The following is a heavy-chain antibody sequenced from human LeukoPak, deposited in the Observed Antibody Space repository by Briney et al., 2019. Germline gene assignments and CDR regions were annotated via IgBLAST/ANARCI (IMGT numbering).Heavy chain of an antibody. CDR1: GYTFTGYY. Sequence: GASVKVSCKASGYTFTGYYMHWVRQAPGQGLEWMGWINPDSGGTNYAQKFQGRVTMTRDTSIRTAYMELSRLRSDDTAVYYCATYEPTNNYDRSGYGNAFDIWGQGTMVTGSS. CDR2: INPDSGGT. J-gene: IGHJ3*02. CDR3: ATYEPTNNYDRSGYGNAFDI. D-gene: IGHD3-22*01. V-gene: IGHV1-2*02.